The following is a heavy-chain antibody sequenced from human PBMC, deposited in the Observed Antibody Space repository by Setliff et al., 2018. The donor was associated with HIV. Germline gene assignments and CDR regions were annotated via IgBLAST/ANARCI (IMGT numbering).Heavy chain of an antibody. CDR3: APVRDGYNYFFDY. J-gene: IGHJ4*02. V-gene: IGHV3-30*02. CDR1: GFIFSRYG. D-gene: IGHD5-12*01. Sequence: PGGSLRLSCAASGFIFSRYGIHWVRQAPGKGLDWVAFIRYDGSYAYYADSVKGRFSVSRDNSNKTLYLQMNSLRVEDTAVYYCAPVRDGYNYFFDYWGQGTLVTVSS. CDR2: IRYDGSYA.